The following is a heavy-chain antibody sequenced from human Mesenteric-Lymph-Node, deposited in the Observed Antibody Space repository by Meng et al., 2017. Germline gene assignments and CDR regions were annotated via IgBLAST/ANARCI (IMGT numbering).Heavy chain of an antibody. CDR2: ISYDGNTK. CDR1: GFTFSTYT. D-gene: IGHD3-9*01. CDR3: ARDLPVLRYFDSSWAWGYSFDY. Sequence: GESLKISCAASGFTFSTYTMNWVRQAPGKGLEWVAVISYDGNTKYYADSVEGRFTISRDNSEYTLYLQMHSLRPEDTAVYYCARDLPVLRYFDSSWAWGYSFDYWGQGTLVTVSS. J-gene: IGHJ4*02. V-gene: IGHV3-30*04.